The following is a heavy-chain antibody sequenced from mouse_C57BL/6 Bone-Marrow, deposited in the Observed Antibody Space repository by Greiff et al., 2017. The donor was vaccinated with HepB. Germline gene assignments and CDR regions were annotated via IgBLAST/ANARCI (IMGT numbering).Heavy chain of an antibody. CDR1: GYTFTSYW. CDR3: ARSKGSRWYFDV. D-gene: IGHD1-1*01. J-gene: IGHJ1*03. CDR2: IYPGSGST. V-gene: IGHV1-55*01. Sequence: QVQLKQPGAELVKPGASVKMSCKASGYTFTSYWITWVKQRPGQGLEWIGDIYPGSGSTNYNEKFKSKATLTVDTSSSTAYMQLSSLTSEDSAVYYCARSKGSRWYFDVWGTGTTVTVSS.